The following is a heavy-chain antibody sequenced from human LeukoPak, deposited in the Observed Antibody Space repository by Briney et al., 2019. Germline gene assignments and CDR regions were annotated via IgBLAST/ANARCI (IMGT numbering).Heavy chain of an antibody. V-gene: IGHV3-21*01. D-gene: IGHD3-10*01. Sequence: GGSLRLSCTVSGFTFSNYGMNWVRQAPGKGLEWVSFTDTSGNYIYYGDSVKGRFTISRDNAKSLVFLQMNGLRAEDTAVYYCARGRSITLLRGVAMSDGFDIWGQGAMVAVSS. CDR3: ARGRSITLLRGVAMSDGFDI. J-gene: IGHJ3*02. CDR1: GFTFSNYG. CDR2: TDTSGNYI.